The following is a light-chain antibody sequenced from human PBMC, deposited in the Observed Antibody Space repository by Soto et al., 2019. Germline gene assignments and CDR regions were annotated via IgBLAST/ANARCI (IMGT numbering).Light chain of an antibody. V-gene: IGKV1-5*01. CDR2: DAS. CDR1: QSISSW. Sequence: DIQMTQSPSTLPASLGDRVTITCGASQSISSWLAWYQQKPGKAPKVLIFDASSLESGVPSRFSGSGSATEFTLTISSLQPDDFATYYCQQYSTYPWTFGQGTKVDIK. J-gene: IGKJ1*01. CDR3: QQYSTYPWT.